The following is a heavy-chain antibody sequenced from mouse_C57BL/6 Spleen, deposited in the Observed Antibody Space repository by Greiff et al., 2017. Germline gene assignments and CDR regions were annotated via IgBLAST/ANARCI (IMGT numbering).Heavy chain of an antibody. CDR1: GFTFTAYW. D-gene: IGHD3-3*01. J-gene: IGHJ2*01. V-gene: IGHV1-72*01. CDR2: IDPNSGGT. Sequence: QVQLQQPGAELVQPGASVKLSCKASGFTFTAYWMHWVKQRPGRGLAWIGRIDPNSGGTKYNEKFKSKATLTVNKPTSTAYMHLSSLTSENSADYYGERSGDVKDFDYWGQGTTLTVSS. CDR3: ERSGDVKDFDY.